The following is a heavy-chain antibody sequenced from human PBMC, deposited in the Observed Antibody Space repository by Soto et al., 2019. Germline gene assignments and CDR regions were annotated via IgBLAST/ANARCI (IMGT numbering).Heavy chain of an antibody. J-gene: IGHJ4*02. CDR3: AKGGYFDY. V-gene: IGHV3-23*01. Sequence: GSLRLCGAASVLAFSNFAMSWVRQAPGKGLEWVSAINGSGGSTYYAGSVKGRFTVSRDNSKDTLYLQMNNMRADDTAVYYCAKGGYFDYWGQGTLVTVSS. CDR2: INGSGGST. CDR1: VLAFSNFA.